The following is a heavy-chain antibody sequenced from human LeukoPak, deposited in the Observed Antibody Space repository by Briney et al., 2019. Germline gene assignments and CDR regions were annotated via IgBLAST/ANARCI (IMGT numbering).Heavy chain of an antibody. CDR1: GGSISSGGYY. Sequence: SETLSLTCTVSGGSISSGGYYWSWIRQPPGKGLEWIGYIYHSGSTYYNPSLKSRVTISVDRSKNQFSLKLSSVTAADTAVYYCARERSSSCLDYWGQGTLVTVSS. J-gene: IGHJ4*02. CDR2: IYHSGST. D-gene: IGHD6-13*01. V-gene: IGHV4-30-2*01. CDR3: ARERSSSCLDY.